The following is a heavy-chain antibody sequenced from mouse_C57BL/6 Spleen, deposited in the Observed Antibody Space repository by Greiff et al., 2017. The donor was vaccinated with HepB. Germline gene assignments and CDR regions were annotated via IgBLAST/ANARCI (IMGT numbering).Heavy chain of an antibody. CDR1: GYTFTDYN. CDR3: ARREPFRYWYFDV. J-gene: IGHJ1*03. V-gene: IGHV1-22*01. CDR2: INPNNGGT. Sequence: EVKLVESGGGLVKPGASVKMSCKASGYTFTDYNMHWVKQSHGKSLEWIGYINPNNGGTSYNQKFKGKATLTVNKSSSTAYMELRSLTSEDSAVSYCARREPFRYWYFDVWGTGTTVTVSS.